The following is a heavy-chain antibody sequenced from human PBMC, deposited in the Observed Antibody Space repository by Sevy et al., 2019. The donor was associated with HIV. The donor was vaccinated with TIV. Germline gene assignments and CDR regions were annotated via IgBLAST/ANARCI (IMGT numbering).Heavy chain of an antibody. CDR3: ARLTTKPTSDLYGMDV. J-gene: IGHJ6*02. V-gene: IGHV1-2*02. CDR1: GYMFTDYY. D-gene: IGHD4-17*01. Sequence: ASVKVSCKASGYMFTDYYIHWVRQAPGQGLEWMAWINPNGGVTNYAQRFQGEVTVTRDTSISTAYKELSRLRSDDTAVYYCARLTTKPTSDLYGMDVWGQGTTVTVSS. CDR2: INPNGGVT.